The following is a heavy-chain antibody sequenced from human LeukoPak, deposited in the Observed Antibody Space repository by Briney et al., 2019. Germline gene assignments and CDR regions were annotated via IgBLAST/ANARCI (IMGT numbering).Heavy chain of an antibody. D-gene: IGHD3-10*01. Sequence: PGGSLRLSCAASGFTFSNYAMSWVRQAPGKGLEWVSAISGSGGSTYYADSVKGRFTLSRDNAKNSLYLQMNSLRAEDTAVYYCAREGPGVHHFDYWGQGTLVTVSS. CDR2: ISGSGGST. V-gene: IGHV3-23*01. CDR1: GFTFSNYA. J-gene: IGHJ4*02. CDR3: AREGPGVHHFDY.